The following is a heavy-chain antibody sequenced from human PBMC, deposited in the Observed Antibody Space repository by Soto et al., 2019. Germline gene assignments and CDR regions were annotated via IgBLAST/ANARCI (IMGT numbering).Heavy chain of an antibody. J-gene: IGHJ4*02. V-gene: IGHV1-18*01. CDR1: GYTFTNYA. D-gene: IGHD6-13*01. Sequence: QVQLVQSGAEVKKPGASVKVSCKASGYTFTNYAFSWVRQAPGQGLEWMGWISAYNGNTNYPQKLQGRVIMNTDTSTSTAYMELRSLRSDDTAVYYCARDLAAAGPFDCWGQGTLVTVSS. CDR3: ARDLAAAGPFDC. CDR2: ISAYNGNT.